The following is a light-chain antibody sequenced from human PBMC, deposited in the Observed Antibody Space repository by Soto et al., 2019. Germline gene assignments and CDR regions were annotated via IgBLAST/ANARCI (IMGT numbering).Light chain of an antibody. CDR3: QQYNTYST. CDR1: QSVSSN. J-gene: IGKJ5*01. V-gene: IGKV3-15*01. Sequence: EIVLTQSPATLSLSPGERATLSCRASQSVSSNLAWYQQKPGQAPRLLIYGASTRATGIPARFSGSGSGTEFTLTISSLQPDDFATYYCQQYNTYSTFGQGTRPEIK. CDR2: GAS.